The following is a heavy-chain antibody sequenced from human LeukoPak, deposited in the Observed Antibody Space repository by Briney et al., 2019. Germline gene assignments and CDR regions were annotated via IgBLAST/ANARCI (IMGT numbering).Heavy chain of an antibody. J-gene: IGHJ4*02. CDR2: ISYDGSNK. D-gene: IGHD4-17*01. V-gene: IGHV3-30-3*01. CDR3: ARAAPTVTTIDY. Sequence: PGGSLRLSCAASGFTFSSYAMHWVRQAPGKGLEWVAVISYDGSNKYYADSVKGRFTISRDNSKNTLYLQMNSLRAEDTAVYYCARAAPTVTTIDYWGQGTLVTVSS. CDR1: GFTFSSYA.